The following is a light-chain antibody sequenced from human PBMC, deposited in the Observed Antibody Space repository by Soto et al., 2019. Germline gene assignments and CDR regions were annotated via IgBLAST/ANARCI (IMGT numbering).Light chain of an antibody. CDR1: SSNIGAGYD. J-gene: IGLJ2*01. CDR3: QSYDSSQSGYVV. Sequence: QSVLTQPPSLSGAPGQRVTISCTGSSSNIGAGYDVHWYQQLPGTAPKLLIYANSNRPSGVPDRFSASKSGTSASLDITGLQAEDEADYYCQSYDSSQSGYVVFGGGTKVTVL. CDR2: ANS. V-gene: IGLV1-40*01.